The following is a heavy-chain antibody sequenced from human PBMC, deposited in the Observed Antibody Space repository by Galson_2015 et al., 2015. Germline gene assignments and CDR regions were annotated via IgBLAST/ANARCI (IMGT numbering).Heavy chain of an antibody. J-gene: IGHJ6*02. CDR2: MNPNSGNT. V-gene: IGHV1-8*01. CDR1: GYTFTSYD. D-gene: IGHD6-19*01. CDR3: ARGRYSSGHTYYYYGMDV. Sequence: SVKVSCKASGYTFTSYDINWVRQATGQGLEWMGWMNPNSGNTGYAQKFQGRVTMTRNTSISTAYMELSSLRSEDTAVYYCARGRYSSGHTYYYYGMDVWGQGTTVTVSS.